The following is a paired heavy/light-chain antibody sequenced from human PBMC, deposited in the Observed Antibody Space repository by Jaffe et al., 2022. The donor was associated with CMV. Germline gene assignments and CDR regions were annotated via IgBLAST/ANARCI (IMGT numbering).Heavy chain of an antibody. Sequence: EVQLVESGGGLVQPGGSLRLSCAASGFTFSSYEMNWVRQAPGKGLEWVSYISSSGSTIYYADSVKGRFTISRDNAKNSLYLQMNSLRAEDTAVYYCARGITIFGVVSGPRWYFDLWGRGTLVTVSS. CDR1: GFTFSSYE. D-gene: IGHD3-3*01. CDR3: ARGITIFGVVSGPRWYFDL. J-gene: IGHJ2*01. V-gene: IGHV3-48*03. CDR2: ISSSGSTI.
Light chain of an antibody. Sequence: SYELTQPPSVSVSPGQTARITCSGDALPKQYAYWYQQKPGQAPVLVIYKDSERPSGIPERFSGSSSGTTVTLTISGVQAEDEADYYCQSADSSGTYDVVFGGGTKLTVL. CDR2: KDS. J-gene: IGLJ2*01. V-gene: IGLV3-25*03. CDR1: ALPKQY. CDR3: QSADSSGTYDVV.